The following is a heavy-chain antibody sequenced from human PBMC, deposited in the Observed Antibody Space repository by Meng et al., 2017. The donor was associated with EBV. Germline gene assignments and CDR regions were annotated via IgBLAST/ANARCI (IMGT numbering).Heavy chain of an antibody. CDR3: ARVGIAVAGTGDY. CDR2: INPNSGGT. V-gene: IGHV1-2*06. J-gene: IGHJ4*02. CDR1: GYTFTGYY. Sequence: QVQLWQLGAEVKKPGALVKVSCNASGYTFTGYYMHWVRQAPGQGLEWMGRINPNSGGTNYAQKFQGRVTMTRDTSISTAYMELSRLRSDDTAVYYCARVGIAVAGTGDYWGQGTLVTVSS. D-gene: IGHD6-19*01.